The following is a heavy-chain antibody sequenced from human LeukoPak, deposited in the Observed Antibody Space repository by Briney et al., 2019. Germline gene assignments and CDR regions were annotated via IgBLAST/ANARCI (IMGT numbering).Heavy chain of an antibody. CDR2: ISGSGGST. CDR1: GFTLSSYA. Sequence: GGSLRLSCAASGFTLSSYAMSWVRQAPGKGLEWVSAISGSGGSTYYADSVKGRFTISRDNSKNTLYLQMNSLRAEDTAVYYCAKDGGFWSGYYYDYWGQGTLVTVSS. V-gene: IGHV3-23*01. D-gene: IGHD3-3*01. CDR3: AKDGGFWSGYYYDY. J-gene: IGHJ4*02.